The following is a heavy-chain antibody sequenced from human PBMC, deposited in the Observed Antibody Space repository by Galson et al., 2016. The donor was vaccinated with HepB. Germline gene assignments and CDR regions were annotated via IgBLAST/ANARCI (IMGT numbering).Heavy chain of an antibody. D-gene: IGHD2-21*01. CDR2: IYPDGRT. Sequence: SETLSLTCAVAGGSISDSYWWSWVRQTPGKGLEWIGEIYPDGRTNYKPSLKSRVTISLDKSENQFSLKMTFVTAADTAVYYCARQDLWSVEYWGQGILVTVSS. V-gene: IGHV4-4*02. CDR3: ARQDLWSVEY. J-gene: IGHJ4*02. CDR1: GGSISDSYW.